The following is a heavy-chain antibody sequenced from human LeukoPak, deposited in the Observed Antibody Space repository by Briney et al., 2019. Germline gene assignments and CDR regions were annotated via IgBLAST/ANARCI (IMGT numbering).Heavy chain of an antibody. CDR1: GYTFSTYG. V-gene: IGHV1-18*01. J-gene: IGHJ4*02. CDR2: ISAYNGNT. Sequence: ASVKVSCKASGYTFSTYGITWVRQAPGQGLEWMGWISAYNGNTNYAQKFQGRVTMTTDTSASTAYKELRSLRSDDTAVYYCARAGTTSSSTPDYWGQGTLVTVSS. D-gene: IGHD6-6*01. CDR3: ARAGTTSSSTPDY.